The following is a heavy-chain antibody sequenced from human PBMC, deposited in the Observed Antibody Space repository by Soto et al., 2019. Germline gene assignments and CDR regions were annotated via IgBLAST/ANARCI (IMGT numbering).Heavy chain of an antibody. D-gene: IGHD4-17*01. Sequence: GGSLRLSCAASGFTFSSYGMHWVRQAPGKGLEWVAVIWYDGSNKYYADSVKGRFTISRDNSKNTLYLQMNSLRAEDTAVYYCAREGVARVTTRVWWFDPWGQGTLVTVS. V-gene: IGHV3-33*01. CDR1: GFTFSSYG. CDR2: IWYDGSNK. CDR3: AREGVARVTTRVWWFDP. J-gene: IGHJ5*02.